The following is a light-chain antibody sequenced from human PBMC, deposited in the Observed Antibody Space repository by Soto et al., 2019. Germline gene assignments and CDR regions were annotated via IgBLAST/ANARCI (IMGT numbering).Light chain of an antibody. CDR3: ISYTSASTLLYL. CDR1: SSDVGGYNY. V-gene: IGLV2-14*01. J-gene: IGLJ1*01. Sequence: QSALTQPASVSGSPGQSITISCTGTSSDVGGYNYVSWYQQHPGIAPKLLIYGVTNRPSGVSTRFSGSKSGNTASLTISGLQAEDEADYPCISYTSASTLLYLFGTGTKVTVL. CDR2: GVT.